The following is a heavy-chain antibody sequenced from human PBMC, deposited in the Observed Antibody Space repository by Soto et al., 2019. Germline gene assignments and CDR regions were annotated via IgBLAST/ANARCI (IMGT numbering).Heavy chain of an antibody. CDR3: AKFPRGNYEPS. CDR2: LSYDGSEK. D-gene: IGHD3-3*01. Sequence: GGSLRLSCVVSGFTFRNYGMHWVRQAPGKGLEWVSVLSYDGSEKDYAASVRGRFTISRDNSKNTLYLQMNSLRTEDTAIYYCAKFPRGNYEPSWGQGTLVTVSS. J-gene: IGHJ5*02. V-gene: IGHV3-30*18. CDR1: GFTFRNYG.